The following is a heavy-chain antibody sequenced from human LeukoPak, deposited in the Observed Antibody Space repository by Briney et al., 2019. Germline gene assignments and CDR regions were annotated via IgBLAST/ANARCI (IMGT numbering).Heavy chain of an antibody. CDR1: GLAFSNAY. J-gene: IGHJ4*02. CDR2: IKSNVDGGTT. CDR3: TTGGPHYDGNPLDF. D-gene: IGHD4-23*01. V-gene: IGHV3-15*01. Sequence: PRGSLRLSCAASGLAFSNAYMSWIRQAPGKGLEWVGRIKSNVDGGTTDYAEPVKGRFTISRDDSKNTLYLQMNSLKTEDTAVYYCTTGGPHYDGNPLDFWGQGTLVTVSS.